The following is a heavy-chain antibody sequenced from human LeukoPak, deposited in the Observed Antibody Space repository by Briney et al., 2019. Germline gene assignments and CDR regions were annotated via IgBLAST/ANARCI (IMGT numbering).Heavy chain of an antibody. CDR3: ARLPLRSHFDY. J-gene: IGHJ4*02. CDR2: IYYTGTT. V-gene: IGHV4-59*08. CDR1: GGSISSYY. Sequence: SETLSLTRTVSGGSISSYYWSWIRQPPGKGLEWIGYIYYTGTTNYNPSLKSRVTISVDTSKKQLSLKLSSVTAADTAVYYCARLPLRSHFDYWGQGTLVTVSS.